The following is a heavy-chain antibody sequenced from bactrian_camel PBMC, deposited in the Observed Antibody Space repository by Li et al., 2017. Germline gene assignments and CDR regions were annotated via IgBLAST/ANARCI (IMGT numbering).Heavy chain of an antibody. CDR3: AAADRGNCHTRYDYQY. CDR1: GYSYRHCA. V-gene: IGHV3-3*01. CDR2: IYFTGGST. D-gene: IGHD7*01. J-gene: IGHJ4*01. Sequence: HVQLVESGGGSVQAGGSLRLSCKVSGYSYRHCAGWFRQAPGKEREEVARIYFTGGSTNYPNSVKGRFAISRDHANNTLYLQMNSLEPEDTAIYYCAAADRGNCHTRYDYQYWGQGTQVTVS.